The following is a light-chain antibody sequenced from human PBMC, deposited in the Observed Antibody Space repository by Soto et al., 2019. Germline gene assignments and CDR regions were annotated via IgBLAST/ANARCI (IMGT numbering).Light chain of an antibody. J-gene: IGLJ1*01. Sequence: QSVLTQPAAVSGSPGQSITISCTGTSSDVDDYNFVSWYQQHPGKAPKLMIYDASNRPSGVSNRFSGSKSANTASLTISGLQAEDEADYYCTSYTSSSTLYVFGTGTKVTVL. CDR1: SSDVDDYNF. V-gene: IGLV2-14*01. CDR2: DAS. CDR3: TSYTSSSTLYV.